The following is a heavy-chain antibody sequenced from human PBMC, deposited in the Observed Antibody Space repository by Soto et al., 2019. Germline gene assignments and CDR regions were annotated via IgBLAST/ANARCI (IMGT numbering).Heavy chain of an antibody. CDR1: GGTFSSYT. V-gene: IGHV1-69*12. D-gene: IGHD5-12*01. CDR2: IIPIFGTA. CDR3: ARGNHRWLQVGYFDL. J-gene: IGHJ2*01. Sequence: QVQLVQSGAEVKKPGSSVTVSCKASGGTFSSYTISWVRQAPGQGLEWMGGIIPIFGTANYAQKFQGRVTITADESTSTAYMELSSLRSGDTAVYYCARGNHRWLQVGYFDLWGRGTLVTVSS.